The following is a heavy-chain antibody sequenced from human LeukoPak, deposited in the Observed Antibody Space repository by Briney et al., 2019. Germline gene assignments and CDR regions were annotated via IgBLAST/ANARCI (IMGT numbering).Heavy chain of an antibody. Sequence: GGSLRLSCAASGFTFSSYGMSWVRQAPGKGLEWVSAISGSGGSTYYADSVKGRFTISRDNSKNTLYLQMNSLRAEDTAVYYCAKDRTSQGWFDPWGQGTLVTVSS. CDR2: ISGSGGST. CDR3: AKDRTSQGWFDP. CDR1: GFTFSSYG. J-gene: IGHJ5*02. D-gene: IGHD1-1*01. V-gene: IGHV3-23*01.